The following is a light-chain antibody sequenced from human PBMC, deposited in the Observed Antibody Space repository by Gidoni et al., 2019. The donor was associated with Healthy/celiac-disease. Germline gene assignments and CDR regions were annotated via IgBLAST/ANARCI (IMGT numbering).Light chain of an antibody. CDR2: DAS. CDR1: QSVSSY. J-gene: IGKJ5*01. V-gene: IGKV3-11*01. CDR3: QQRSNWPAT. Sequence: EIVLTQSPATLFLSPGERATLSCRASQSVSSYLAWYQQKPGQAPRLLIYDASNRATGIPARFSGSGSGTDFTLTISSLELEDFAVYYCQQRSNWPATFXQXTRLEIK.